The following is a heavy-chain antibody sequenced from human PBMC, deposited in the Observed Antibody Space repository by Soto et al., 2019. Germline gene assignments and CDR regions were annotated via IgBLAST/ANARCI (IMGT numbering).Heavy chain of an antibody. CDR3: TASSWTGAGIEL. V-gene: IGHV1-8*01. Sequence: ASVKVSCKASGYTFTRWDVYSVRQAAGQGLEWMGYMNPRSGNTGYEQRFQGRVTMTRDTSISTAYMELSSLTSDETAVYYCTASSWTGAGIELWGQGNPVTVSS. CDR1: GYTFTRWD. D-gene: IGHD6-13*01. CDR2: MNPRSGNT. J-gene: IGHJ4*01.